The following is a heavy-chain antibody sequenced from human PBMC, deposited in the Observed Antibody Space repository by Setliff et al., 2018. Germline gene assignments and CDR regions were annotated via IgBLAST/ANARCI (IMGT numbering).Heavy chain of an antibody. D-gene: IGHD1-1*01. CDR2: INQSGTT. V-gene: IGHV4-4*02. CDR3: ARTGTYRYFDY. Sequence: SETLSLTCAVSGDSISNDYWWSWVRQPPERELEWIGEINQSGTTNYNPPLKGRATISVDNSKNQFSLNLNSVTVADTAVYYCARTGTYRYFDYWGQGALVTVSS. CDR1: GDSISNDYW. J-gene: IGHJ4*02.